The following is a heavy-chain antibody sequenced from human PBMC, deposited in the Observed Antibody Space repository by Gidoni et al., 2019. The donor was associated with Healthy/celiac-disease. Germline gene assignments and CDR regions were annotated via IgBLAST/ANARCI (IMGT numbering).Heavy chain of an antibody. D-gene: IGHD2-2*01. CDR3: ARDAMLANAFDI. J-gene: IGHJ3*02. V-gene: IGHV3-11*06. CDR1: GFTFSDYY. Sequence: QVQLVESGGGLVKPGGSLRLSCAASGFTFSDYYMSWIRQAPGKGLEWVSYISSSSSYTNYADSVKGRFTISRDNAKNSLYLQMNSLRAEDTAVYYCARDAMLANAFDIWGQGTMVTVSS. CDR2: ISSSSSYT.